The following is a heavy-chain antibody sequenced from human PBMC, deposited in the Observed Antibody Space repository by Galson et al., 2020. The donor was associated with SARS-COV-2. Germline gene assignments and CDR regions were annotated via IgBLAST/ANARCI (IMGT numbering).Heavy chain of an antibody. V-gene: IGHV4-34*01. J-gene: IGHJ6*03. D-gene: IGHD3-16*01. CDR3: ARVPQGVVPSPVLGLGPFYSYYYMDV. CDR2: IQPAGDT. CDR1: RGSFSGYS. Sequence: SETLSLTCAVYRGSFSGYSWTRIRHAPGNALECIGMIQPAGDTKSSPALRGRVTLSVATSRNQFSLKLTSVSAADTALYFCARVPQGVVPSPVLGLGPFYSYYYMDVWGKGTTVIVSS.